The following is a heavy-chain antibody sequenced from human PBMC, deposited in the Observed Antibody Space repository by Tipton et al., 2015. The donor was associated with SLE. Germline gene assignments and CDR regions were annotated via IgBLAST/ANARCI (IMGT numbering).Heavy chain of an antibody. D-gene: IGHD2/OR15-2a*01. Sequence: QLVQSGGGVVQPGRSLRLSCAASGFTFRSYAMHWVRQAPGKGLEWVAVISYDGSNKYYADSVKGRFTISRDNSKNTLYLQMNSLRAEDTAVYYCAREVSGNDAFDIWGRGTMVTVSS. CDR1: GFTFRSYA. CDR2: ISYDGSNK. V-gene: IGHV3-30-3*01. CDR3: AREVSGNDAFDI. J-gene: IGHJ3*02.